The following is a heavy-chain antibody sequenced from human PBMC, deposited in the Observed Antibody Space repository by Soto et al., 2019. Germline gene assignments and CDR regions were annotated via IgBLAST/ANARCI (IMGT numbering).Heavy chain of an antibody. CDR3: ATQWLVLGNWFDP. Sequence: GASVKVSCKASGYTFTSYAMHWVRQAPGQRLEWMGGFNAGNGKTKYSQKFQGRVTMTEDTSTDTAYMELSSLRSEDTAVYYCATQWLVLGNWFDPWGQGTLVTVSS. D-gene: IGHD6-19*01. V-gene: IGHV1-3*01. J-gene: IGHJ5*02. CDR2: FNAGNGKT. CDR1: GYTFTSYA.